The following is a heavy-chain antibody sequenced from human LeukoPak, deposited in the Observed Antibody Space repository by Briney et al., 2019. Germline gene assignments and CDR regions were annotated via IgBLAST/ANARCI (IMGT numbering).Heavy chain of an antibody. CDR1: GFTFSGSA. Sequence: GGSLRLSCAASGFTFSGSAMHWVRQASGIGLEWVGRIRNKANSYATAYTASVKGRFTISRDDSKNTAYLQMNSLKTEDTAVYYCTRYSSSDNWFDPWGQGTLVTVSS. J-gene: IGHJ5*02. D-gene: IGHD6-6*01. V-gene: IGHV3-73*01. CDR2: IRNKANSYAT. CDR3: TRYSSSDNWFDP.